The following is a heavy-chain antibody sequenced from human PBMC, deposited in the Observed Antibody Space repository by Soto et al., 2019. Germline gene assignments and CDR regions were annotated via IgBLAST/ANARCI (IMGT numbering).Heavy chain of an antibody. D-gene: IGHD2-15*01. CDR3: ARDGHYCSGGSCYLRGPYDAFDI. CDR1: GFTFSSYA. Sequence: GGSLRLSCAASGFTFSSYAMHWVRQAPGKGLEYVSAISSNGGSTYYANSVKGRFTISRDNSKNTLYLQMGSLRAEDMAVYYCARDGHYCSGGSCYLRGPYDAFDIWGQGTMVTVSS. V-gene: IGHV3-64*01. CDR2: ISSNGGST. J-gene: IGHJ3*02.